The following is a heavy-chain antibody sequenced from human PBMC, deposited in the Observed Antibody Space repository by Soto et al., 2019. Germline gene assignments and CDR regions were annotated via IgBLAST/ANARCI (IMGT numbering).Heavy chain of an antibody. D-gene: IGHD3-10*01. CDR1: GLMFNNYA. Sequence: EVKLLESGGGVVQPGGSLRLSCGASGLMFNNYALNWVRQAPGKGLEWISAISGGGASTHYADSVRGRFIISRDNSKNTLYLQMNSLRVEDTAVYYCAKWSSSILGRGDKGIDFWGQGTLVTVSS. CDR2: ISGGGAST. CDR3: AKWSSSILGRGDKGIDF. V-gene: IGHV3-23*01. J-gene: IGHJ4*02.